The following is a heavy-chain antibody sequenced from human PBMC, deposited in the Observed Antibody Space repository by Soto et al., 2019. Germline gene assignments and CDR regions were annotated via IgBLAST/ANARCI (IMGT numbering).Heavy chain of an antibody. CDR3: ARTSSSWYVSFDY. CDR2: INSDGSIT. CDR1: GFTFSSYW. V-gene: IGHV3-74*01. J-gene: IGHJ4*02. Sequence: GWSLRLSCAASGFTFSSYWMHWVRQAPGKGPVWVSRINSDGSITSYADSVKGQFTISRDNAKNTLYLQMNSLRAEDTAVYYCARTSSSWYVSFDYWGQGTLVTV. D-gene: IGHD6-13*01.